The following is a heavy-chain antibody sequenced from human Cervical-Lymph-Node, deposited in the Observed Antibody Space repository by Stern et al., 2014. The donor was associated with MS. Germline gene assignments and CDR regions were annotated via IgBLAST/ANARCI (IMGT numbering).Heavy chain of an antibody. V-gene: IGHV2-70*04. D-gene: IGHD1-14*01. Sequence: QVTLKESGPALVKPTQTLTLTCTFSGFSLSRSGMRVRWIRQTPGKALEWLARIDWDDDKFYSTPLKTRLTISKDTSKNQVVLTVTNMDPVDTATYYCARDHIHYGMDVWGQGTTVTVSS. CDR1: GFSLSRSGMR. CDR3: ARDHIHYGMDV. J-gene: IGHJ6*02. CDR2: IDWDDDK.